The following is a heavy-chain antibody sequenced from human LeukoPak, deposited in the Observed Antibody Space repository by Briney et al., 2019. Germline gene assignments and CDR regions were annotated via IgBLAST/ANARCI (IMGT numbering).Heavy chain of an antibody. CDR1: GFTFSSYA. CDR2: IPGSGDST. D-gene: IGHD5-12*01. Sequence: GGSLRLSCAASGFTFSSYAMYWVRQAPGRGLEWVSAIPGSGDSTYYADSVKGRFAISRDNSNNMLYLQMNSLRAEDTAVYYCAQRATMSGATYYFDYWGQGTLVTVSS. CDR3: AQRATMSGATYYFDY. V-gene: IGHV3-23*01. J-gene: IGHJ4*02.